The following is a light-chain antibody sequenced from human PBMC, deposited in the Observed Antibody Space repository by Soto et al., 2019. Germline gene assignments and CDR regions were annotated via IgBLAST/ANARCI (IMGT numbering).Light chain of an antibody. CDR1: QSISSW. J-gene: IGKJ4*01. CDR3: QPYSSSPLT. V-gene: IGKV1-5*01. Sequence: DIQMTQSPSTLSASVGARLTITGRASQSISSWLAWYQQKPGKAPKLLIYAASSLQSGVTSRFSGSGSGTDFTLTISRLEPEDFAVYYCQPYSSSPLTVGGVTQVEIK. CDR2: AAS.